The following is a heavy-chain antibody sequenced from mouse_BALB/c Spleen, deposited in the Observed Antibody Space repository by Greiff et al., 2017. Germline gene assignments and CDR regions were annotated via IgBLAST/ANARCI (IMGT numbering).Heavy chain of an antibody. Sequence: VQLQQSGPGLVQPSHSLSITCTASGFSLTSYGVHWVRQSPGKGLEWLGVIWSGGSTDYNAAFISRLSISKDNSKGQVFFKMISLQANDPAIYYCARNNYACYFDYWGQGTTLTVSS. J-gene: IGHJ2*01. CDR3: ARNNYACYFDY. CDR1: GFSLTSYG. CDR2: IWSGGST. V-gene: IGHV2-2*02. D-gene: IGHD2-4*01.